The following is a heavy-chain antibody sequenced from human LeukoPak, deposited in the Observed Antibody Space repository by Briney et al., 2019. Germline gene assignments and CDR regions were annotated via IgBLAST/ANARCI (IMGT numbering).Heavy chain of an antibody. CDR2: ISSSSSYI. D-gene: IGHD2-21*02. V-gene: IGHV3-21*01. J-gene: IGHJ4*02. CDR1: GFTFSSYS. Sequence: GSLRLSCAASGFTFSSYSMNWVRQAPGKGLEWVSSISSSSSYIYYADSVKGRFTISRDNAKNSLYLQMNSLRAEDTAVYYCARDGVAYCGGDCYPHDYWGQGTLVTVSS. CDR3: ARDGVAYCGGDCYPHDY.